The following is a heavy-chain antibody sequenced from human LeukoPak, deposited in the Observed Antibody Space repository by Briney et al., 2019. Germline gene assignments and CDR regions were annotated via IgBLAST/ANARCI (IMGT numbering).Heavy chain of an antibody. J-gene: IGHJ4*02. CDR2: IYSSGDA. CDR1: GFTVSSKY. D-gene: IGHD3-10*01. Sequence: GGSLRLSCAASGFTVSSKYMSWVRQTPGKGLQWVALIYSSGDAYTPDSVKGRFTISRDDSENTLYLQMDSLRAKDTAVYYCATGYYFGSGSYGYLDYWGQGTLVTVSS. CDR3: ATGYYFGSGSYGYLDY. V-gene: IGHV3-53*01.